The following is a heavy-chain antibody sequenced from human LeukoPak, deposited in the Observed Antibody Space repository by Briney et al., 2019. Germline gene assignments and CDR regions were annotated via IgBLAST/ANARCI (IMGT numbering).Heavy chain of an antibody. J-gene: IGHJ4*02. CDR3: ARDSFSGYVDY. CDR1: GFTFSSYS. CDR2: ISSGTTYK. V-gene: IGHV3-21*01. Sequence: GGSLRLSCAASGFTFSSYSMNWVRQAPGKGLEWASSISSGTTYKYYADSVKGRFTISRDNAKNSLYLQMNSLRVEDTAVYYCARDSFSGYVDYWGQGTLVTVSS. D-gene: IGHD1-26*01.